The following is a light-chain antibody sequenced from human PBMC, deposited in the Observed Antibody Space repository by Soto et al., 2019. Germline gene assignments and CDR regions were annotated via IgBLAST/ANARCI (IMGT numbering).Light chain of an antibody. CDR1: QGISSY. V-gene: IGKV1-8*01. CDR2: AAS. Sequence: AIRMTQSPSSFSASTGDRVTITCRASQGISSYLAWYQQKPGKAPKLLIYAASTLQSGVPSRFSGSGSGTVFTLTISFLQYEDFATDYYQQYYSYPITFGQGTRLEIK. CDR3: QQYYSYPIT. J-gene: IGKJ5*01.